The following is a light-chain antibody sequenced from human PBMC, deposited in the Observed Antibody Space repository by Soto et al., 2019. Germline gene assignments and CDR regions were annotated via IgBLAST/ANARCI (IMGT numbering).Light chain of an antibody. CDR1: QSIRTF. CDR2: AAS. Sequence: DIPMTQSPSSLSASVGDRVTITCRASQSIRTFLNWYQQKPGKAPKLLIYAASSLQSGVPSRFSGSGSGTDFTLTIASLQPEDFATYYCQQRYSIPQTFGQGTKLEI. CDR3: QQRYSIPQT. V-gene: IGKV1-39*01. J-gene: IGKJ2*01.